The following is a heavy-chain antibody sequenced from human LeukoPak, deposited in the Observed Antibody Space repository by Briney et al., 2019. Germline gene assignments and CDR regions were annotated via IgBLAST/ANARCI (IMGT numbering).Heavy chain of an antibody. V-gene: IGHV4-31*03. J-gene: IGHJ5*02. CDR3: ARVDCSGGSCYYTDMAYNWFDP. CDR2: IYYSGST. Sequence: PSQTLSLTCTVSGGSISTGGYYWSWIRQHPGKGLEWIAYIYYSGSTYYNPSLKSRVTISVDTSKNQFSLKLSSVTAADTAVYYCARVDCSGGSCYYTDMAYNWFDPWGQGTLATVSS. D-gene: IGHD2-15*01. CDR1: GGSISTGGYY.